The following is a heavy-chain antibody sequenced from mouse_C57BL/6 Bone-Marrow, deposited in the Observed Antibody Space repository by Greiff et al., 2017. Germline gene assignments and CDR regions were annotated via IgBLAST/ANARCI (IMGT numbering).Heavy chain of an antibody. CDR2: IYPRSGNT. Sequence: QVQLQQSGAELARPGASVKLSCKASGYTFTSYGISWVKQRTGQGLVWIGEIYPRSGNTYYNEKFKGKATLTADKSSSTAYMELRSLTSEDSAVYFCARQYYGSHDYWGQGTTLTVSS. D-gene: IGHD1-1*01. J-gene: IGHJ2*01. V-gene: IGHV1-81*01. CDR3: ARQYYGSHDY. CDR1: GYTFTSYG.